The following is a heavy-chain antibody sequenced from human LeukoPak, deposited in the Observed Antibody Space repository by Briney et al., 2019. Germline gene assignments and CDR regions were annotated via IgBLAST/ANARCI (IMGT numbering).Heavy chain of an antibody. V-gene: IGHV3-33*08. CDR2: IWYDGSNK. J-gene: IGHJ4*02. Sequence: GGSLRLSCAASGLTFSSYGMHWVRQAPGKGLEWVAVIWYDGSNKYYADSVKGRFTISRDNSKNTLYLQMNSLRAEDTAVYYCARGYGGNSGSFDYWGQGTLVTVSS. CDR1: GLTFSSYG. D-gene: IGHD4-23*01. CDR3: ARGYGGNSGSFDY.